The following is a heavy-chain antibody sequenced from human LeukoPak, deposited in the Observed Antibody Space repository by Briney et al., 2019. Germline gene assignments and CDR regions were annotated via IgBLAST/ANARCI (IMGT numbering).Heavy chain of an antibody. Sequence: SVKVSCKASGGSFRTYAFSWVRQAPGQGLEWMGGIIPSFGTANYAQKFQGRVTITADESTDTTYMELSSLRSEDTAVYYCARGARYCSGGSCYASRPYYYYYYGMDVWGQGTTVTVSS. V-gene: IGHV1-69*13. CDR3: ARGARYCSGGSCYASRPYYYYYYGMDV. J-gene: IGHJ6*02. CDR1: GGSFRTYA. D-gene: IGHD2-15*01. CDR2: IIPSFGTA.